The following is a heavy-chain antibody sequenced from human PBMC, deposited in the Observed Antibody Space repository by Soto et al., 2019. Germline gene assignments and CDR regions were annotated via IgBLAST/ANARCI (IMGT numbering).Heavy chain of an antibody. V-gene: IGHV5-51*01. CDR2: IYPADSDI. CDR1: GSTFSDTW. J-gene: IGHJ6*02. CDR3: SRGAYYDSSGLVADT. Sequence: PGESLKISCEASGSTFSDTWIAWVRQLPGKGLEWMGIIYPADSDIRYSPSFQGHVTISAEKSLSAAYLHWSALKASDTAIYYCSRGAYYDSSGLVADTWGPGTSVTVSS. D-gene: IGHD3-22*01.